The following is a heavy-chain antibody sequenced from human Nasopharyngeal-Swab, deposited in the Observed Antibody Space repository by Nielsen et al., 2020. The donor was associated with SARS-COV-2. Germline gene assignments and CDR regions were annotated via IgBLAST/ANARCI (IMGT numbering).Heavy chain of an antibody. Sequence: GESLKISCAASGFTVSSNYMSWVRQAPGKGLEWVSIISGNDNTTYYADSVKDRFTISRDNSKNTLYLQTNSLRVEDTAVYYCAKAPYLRGLDVWGQGTTVTVSS. CDR3: AKAPYLRGLDV. V-gene: IGHV3-23*01. J-gene: IGHJ6*02. D-gene: IGHD2-21*01. CDR1: GFTVSSNY. CDR2: ISGNDNTT.